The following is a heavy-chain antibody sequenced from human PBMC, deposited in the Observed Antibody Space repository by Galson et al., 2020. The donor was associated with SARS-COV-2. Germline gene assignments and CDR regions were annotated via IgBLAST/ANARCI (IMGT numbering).Heavy chain of an antibody. J-gene: IGHJ4*02. CDR1: GFSFASYT. Sequence: GGSLRLSCPASGFSFASYTMNWVRLAPGKGLEWVSGISGSGGSIYYADSVKGRFTISRDNSKNTLYLQMNSLRGEDTAVYYCAKEGVAGTSVFFDYWGQGTLVTVSS. D-gene: IGHD6-19*01. CDR2: ISGSGGSI. V-gene: IGHV3-23*01. CDR3: AKEGVAGTSVFFDY.